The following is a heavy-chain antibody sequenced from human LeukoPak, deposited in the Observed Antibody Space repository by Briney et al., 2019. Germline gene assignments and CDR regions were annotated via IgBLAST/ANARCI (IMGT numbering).Heavy chain of an antibody. J-gene: IGHJ4*02. Sequence: SETLSLTCTVSGGSISSSSYYWGWIRQPPGKGLEWIGSIYYSGSTYYNPSLKSRVTISVDTSKNQFSLKLSSVTAADTAVYYCARQGDYISYFDYWGQGTLVTVSS. CDR3: ARQGDYISYFDY. V-gene: IGHV4-39*01. D-gene: IGHD4-4*01. CDR1: GGSISSSSYY. CDR2: IYYSGST.